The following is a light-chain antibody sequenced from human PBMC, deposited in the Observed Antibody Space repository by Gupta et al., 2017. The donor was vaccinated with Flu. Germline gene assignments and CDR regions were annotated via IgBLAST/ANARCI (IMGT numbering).Light chain of an antibody. CDR2: PAS. CDR3: QQADSFPLT. J-gene: IGKJ4*01. CDR1: QVLYSK. V-gene: IGKV1-12*01. Sequence: DIQMTQSPSSVSASVGDRVTVTCRASQVLYSKLGLYQQKPGKAPKLLIYPASTLQSGVPSRFSGSGSETDFTLTITSLQPEDAANYYCQQADSFPLTFGRGPKVEIK.